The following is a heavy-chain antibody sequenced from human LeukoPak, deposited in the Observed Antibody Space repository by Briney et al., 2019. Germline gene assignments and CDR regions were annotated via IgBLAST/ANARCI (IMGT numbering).Heavy chain of an antibody. J-gene: IGHJ4*02. CDR2: TYYSGNT. CDR3: ARVFHDSSGYPFDY. D-gene: IGHD3-22*01. CDR1: GGSISSYY. Sequence: SETLSLTCTVSGGSISSYYWSWIRQPPGKGLEWIGYTYYSGNTNCNPSLKSRVTISVDTSKNQFSLKVSSVTAADTAVYYCARVFHDSSGYPFDYWGQGTLVTVSS. V-gene: IGHV4-59*01.